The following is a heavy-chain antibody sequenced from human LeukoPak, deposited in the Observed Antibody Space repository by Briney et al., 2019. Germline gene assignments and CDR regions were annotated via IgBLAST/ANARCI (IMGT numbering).Heavy chain of an antibody. CDR3: ASGCSSTSCYTNYFDY. D-gene: IGHD2-2*02. CDR2: IYYSGST. J-gene: IGHJ4*02. V-gene: IGHV4-59*01. CDR1: GGSISSYY. Sequence: PSETLSLTCTVSGGSISSYYWSWIRQPPGKGLEWIGYIYYSGSTNYNPSLKSRVTISVDTSKNQFSLKLSSVTAADTAVYYCASGCSSTSCYTNYFDYWGQGTLVTVSS.